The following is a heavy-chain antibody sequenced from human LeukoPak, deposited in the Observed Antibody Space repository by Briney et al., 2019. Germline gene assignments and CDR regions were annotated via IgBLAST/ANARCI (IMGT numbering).Heavy chain of an antibody. CDR2: IIPIFGTA. Sequence: GASVKVSCKASGGTFSSYAISWVRQAPGQGLEWMGRIIPIFGTANYAQKFQGRVTITTDESTSTAYMELSSLRSEDTAVYYCARDPELGPDAFDIWGQGTMVTVSS. V-gene: IGHV1-69*05. CDR1: GGTFSSYA. CDR3: ARDPELGPDAFDI. D-gene: IGHD7-27*01. J-gene: IGHJ3*02.